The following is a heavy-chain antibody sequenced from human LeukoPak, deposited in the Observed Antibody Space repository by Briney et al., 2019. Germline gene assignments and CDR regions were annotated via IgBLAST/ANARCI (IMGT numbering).Heavy chain of an antibody. D-gene: IGHD2-2*01. CDR3: ARARRLRYCSSTSCYPDFDY. CDR1: GYTFTSYG. J-gene: IGHJ4*02. Sequence: ASVKVSCKASGYTFTSYGISWVRQAPGQGLEWMRWISAYNGNTNYAQKLQGRVTMTTDTSTSTAYMELRSLRSDDTAVYYCARARRLRYCSSTSCYPDFDYWGQGTLVTVSS. V-gene: IGHV1-18*01. CDR2: ISAYNGNT.